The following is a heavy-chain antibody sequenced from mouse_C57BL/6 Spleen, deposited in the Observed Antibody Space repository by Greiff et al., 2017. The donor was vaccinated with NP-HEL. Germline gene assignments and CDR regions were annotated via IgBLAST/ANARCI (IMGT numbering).Heavy chain of an antibody. V-gene: IGHV1-26*01. D-gene: IGHD1-1*01. Sequence: EVQLQQSGPELVKPGASVKISCKASGYTFTDYYMNWVKQSPGKSLDWLGDITPNTGGPSYNQKFKGKATLTADKSSSTAYMDLHSLTSEGSAVYYCARGNYDAHWGQGTLITVSA. J-gene: IGHJ3*01. CDR1: GYTFTDYY. CDR2: ITPNTGGP. CDR3: ARGNYDAH.